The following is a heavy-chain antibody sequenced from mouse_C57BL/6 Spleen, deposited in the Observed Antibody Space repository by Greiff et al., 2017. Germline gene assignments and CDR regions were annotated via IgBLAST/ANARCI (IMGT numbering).Heavy chain of an antibody. D-gene: IGHD2-1*01. CDR2: IYPGDGDT. CDR3: ARIYGNYKEYFDY. J-gene: IGHJ2*01. V-gene: IGHV1-82*01. CDR1: GYAFSSSW. Sequence: QVQLQQSGPELVKPGASVKISCKASGYAFSSSWMNWVKQRPGKGLEWIGRIYPGDGDTNYNGKFKGKATLTADKSSSTAYMRLSSLTSEDSAVYFCARIYGNYKEYFDYWGQGTTLTVSS.